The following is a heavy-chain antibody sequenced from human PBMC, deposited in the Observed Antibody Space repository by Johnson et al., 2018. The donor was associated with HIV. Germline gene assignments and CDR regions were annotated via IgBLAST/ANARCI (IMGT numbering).Heavy chain of an antibody. CDR3: AREVDGFDI. CDR1: GFSFSSCA. CDR2: IYSGSNT. J-gene: IGHJ3*02. Sequence: VQLVESGGGWVQPGGSLRLSCIASGFSFSSCAMNWVRQAPGKGLEWVSVIYSGSNTYYADSVKGRFTISRDNAKNTLYLHMNSLRAEDTAVYYCAREVDGFDIWGQGTMVTVSS. V-gene: IGHV3-66*01.